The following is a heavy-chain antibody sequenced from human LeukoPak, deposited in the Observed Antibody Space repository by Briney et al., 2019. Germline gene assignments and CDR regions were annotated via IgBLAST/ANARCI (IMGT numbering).Heavy chain of an antibody. V-gene: IGHV4-39*01. CDR2: IYYTGST. CDR3: ARHVESRVYQGKFDY. J-gene: IGHJ4*02. D-gene: IGHD2-2*01. CDR1: GGSISSISYY. Sequence: SETLSLTCTVSGGSISSISYYWAWIRQPPGKGLEWIATIYYTGSTYYNPSLKSRVIISVDTSKNQFSLKLTSATAADTAVYYCARHVESRVYQGKFDYWGQGTLVTVSS.